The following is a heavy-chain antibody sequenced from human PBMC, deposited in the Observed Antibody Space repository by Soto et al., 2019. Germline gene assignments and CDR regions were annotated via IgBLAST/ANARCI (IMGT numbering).Heavy chain of an antibody. V-gene: IGHV1-69*12. CDR3: ARGDVVVVAATLYYYYGMDV. J-gene: IGHJ6*02. CDR1: GGTFSSYA. D-gene: IGHD2-15*01. Sequence: QVQLVQSGAEVKKPGSSVKVSCKASGGTFSSYAISWVRQAPGQGLEWMGGIIPIFGTANYAQKFQGRVTITADESTSTAYMELSSLRSEDTAVYYCARGDVVVVAATLYYYYGMDVWGQGTTVTVSS. CDR2: IIPIFGTA.